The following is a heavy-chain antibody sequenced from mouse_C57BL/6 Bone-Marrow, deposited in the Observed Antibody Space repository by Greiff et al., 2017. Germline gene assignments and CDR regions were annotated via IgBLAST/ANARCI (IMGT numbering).Heavy chain of an antibody. CDR1: GFTFSDYG. CDR2: ISSGSSTI. D-gene: IGHD4-1*01. V-gene: IGHV5-17*01. CDR3: ARRTGTVFAY. J-gene: IGHJ3*01. Sequence: EVKLMESGGGLVKPGGSLKLSCAASGFTFSDYGMHWVRQAPEKGLEWVAYISSGSSTIYYADTVKGRFTISRDNAKNTLFLQMTSLRSEDTAMYYCARRTGTVFAYWGQGTLVTVSA.